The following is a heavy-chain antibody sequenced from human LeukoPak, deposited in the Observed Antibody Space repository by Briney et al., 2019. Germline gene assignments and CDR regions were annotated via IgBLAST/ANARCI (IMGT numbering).Heavy chain of an antibody. Sequence: ASVKVSCKASGYTFTGYYMHWLRQSPGQGLEWMGWINPNSGGTNHAQKFQGRVTMTRDTSISTAYMELSRLRSDDTAVYYCARDLGFDYWGQGTLVTVSS. CDR2: INPNSGGT. V-gene: IGHV1-2*02. J-gene: IGHJ4*02. CDR1: GYTFTGYY. CDR3: ARDLGFDY.